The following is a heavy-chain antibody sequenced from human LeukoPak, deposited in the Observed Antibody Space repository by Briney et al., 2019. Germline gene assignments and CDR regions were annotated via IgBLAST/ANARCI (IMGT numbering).Heavy chain of an antibody. CDR3: ARAMYTSGWSIDY. D-gene: IGHD6-19*01. CDR1: GFTFSSYW. V-gene: IGHV3-74*01. Sequence: HPGGSLRLSSAASGFTFSSYWMHWVRQAPGKGLVWVSRINSDGSSTSYADSVKGRFTISRDNAKNTLYLQINSLRAEDTAVFYCARAMYTSGWSIDYWGQGTLVTVSS. CDR2: INSDGSST. J-gene: IGHJ4*02.